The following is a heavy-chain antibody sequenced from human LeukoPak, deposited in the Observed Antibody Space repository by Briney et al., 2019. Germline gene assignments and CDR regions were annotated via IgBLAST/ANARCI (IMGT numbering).Heavy chain of an antibody. Sequence: GGSLRLSCAASGFTFSSYSMNWVRQAPGKGLEWVAVISYDGSNKYYADSVKGRFTISRDNSKNTLYLQMNSLRAEDTAVYYCARVCSTTLYYYMDVWGKGTTVTVSS. CDR3: ARVCSTTLYYYMDV. CDR2: ISYDGSNK. J-gene: IGHJ6*03. CDR1: GFTFSSYS. D-gene: IGHD2-2*01. V-gene: IGHV3-30*03.